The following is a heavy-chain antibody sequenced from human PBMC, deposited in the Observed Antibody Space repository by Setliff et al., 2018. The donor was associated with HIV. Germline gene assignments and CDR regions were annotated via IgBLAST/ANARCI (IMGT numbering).Heavy chain of an antibody. D-gene: IGHD1-26*01. CDR3: ATDCAVVGGTGSLDS. V-gene: IGHV3-7*05. CDR1: GFTFSTYW. J-gene: IGHJ4*02. CDR2: IKQDGSEK. Sequence: LRLSCAASGFTFSTYWMSRVRQAPGKGLEWVANIKQDGSEKNYMDSVKGRFTISRDNAKNALYLQMNSLRVEDTAVYYCATDCAVVGGTGSLDSWGQGTLVTVSS.